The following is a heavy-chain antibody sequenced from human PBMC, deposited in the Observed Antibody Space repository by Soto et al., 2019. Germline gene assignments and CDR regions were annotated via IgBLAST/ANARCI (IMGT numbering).Heavy chain of an antibody. D-gene: IGHD2-21*02. J-gene: IGHJ5*02. V-gene: IGHV4-30-4*01. CDR3: VRTAREGAVAPHWFDR. Sequence: PSETLSLTCTVPGASIRSTYYYWSWLRQAPGKGLEWIGYVYYTGSTYYNPSLMSRLTISVDTSKNQFSLKLTSVTAAETAVYYCVRTAREGAVAPHWFDRWGQGTQVT. CDR2: VYYTGST. CDR1: GASIRSTYYY.